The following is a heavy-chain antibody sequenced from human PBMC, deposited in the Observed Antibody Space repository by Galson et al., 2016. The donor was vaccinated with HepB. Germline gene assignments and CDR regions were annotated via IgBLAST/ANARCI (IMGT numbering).Heavy chain of an antibody. D-gene: IGHD3-10*01. CDR3: ARISRGLVRGVTRWNAFDM. Sequence: PALVKPTQTLTLTCTFSGFSLSTGGMCVSWIRLPPGKALEWLALIDWNDDKYYNTSLKTRLTLSKDTSKDQVVLTMTNMDPVDTATNFCARISRGLVRGVTRWNAFDMWGQGTMFTVSS. CDR1: GFSLSTGGMC. V-gene: IGHV2-70*01. CDR2: IDWNDDK. J-gene: IGHJ3*02.